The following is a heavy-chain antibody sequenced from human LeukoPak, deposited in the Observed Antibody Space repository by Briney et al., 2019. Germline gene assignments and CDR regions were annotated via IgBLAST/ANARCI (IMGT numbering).Heavy chain of an antibody. Sequence: PSETLSLTCTVSGGSISSSSYYWGWIRQPPGKGLEWIGSIYYSGSTYYNPSLKSRVTISVDTSKNQFSLKLSSVTAADTAVYYCARDGGFGELLWYWGQGTLVTVSS. CDR1: GGSISSSSYY. J-gene: IGHJ4*02. CDR3: ARDGGFGELLWY. D-gene: IGHD3-10*01. CDR2: IYYSGST. V-gene: IGHV4-39*02.